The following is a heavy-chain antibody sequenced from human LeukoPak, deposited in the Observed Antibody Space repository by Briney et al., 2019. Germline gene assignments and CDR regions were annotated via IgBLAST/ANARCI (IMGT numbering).Heavy chain of an antibody. Sequence: GGSLRLSCAASGFTFSSYAMHWVRQAPGKGLEWVAVISYDGSNKYYADSVKGRFTISRDNSKNTLYLQMNSLRAEDTAVYYCARARRYSSSLGKFDPWGQGTLVTVSS. CDR1: GFTFSSYA. CDR2: ISYDGSNK. CDR3: ARARRYSSSLGKFDP. V-gene: IGHV3-30*14. D-gene: IGHD6-13*01. J-gene: IGHJ5*02.